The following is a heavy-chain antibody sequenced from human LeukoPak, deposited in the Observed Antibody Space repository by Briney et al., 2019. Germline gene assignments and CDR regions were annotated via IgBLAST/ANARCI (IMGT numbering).Heavy chain of an antibody. CDR1: GFTFSSYW. Sequence: GGSLRLSCAASGFTFSSYWMTWVRQAPGKGLEWVASIKQDGSQKYYVDSVKGRFSISRDNAKNSLYLQMNSLRGEDTAVYYCTRDRSRAEDDWGQGTLVTVSS. J-gene: IGHJ4*02. CDR3: TRDRSRAEDD. V-gene: IGHV3-7*01. D-gene: IGHD1-14*01. CDR2: IKQDGSQK.